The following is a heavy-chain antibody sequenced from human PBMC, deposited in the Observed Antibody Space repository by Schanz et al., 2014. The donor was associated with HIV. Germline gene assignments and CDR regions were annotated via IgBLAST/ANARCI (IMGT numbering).Heavy chain of an antibody. V-gene: IGHV1-18*01. J-gene: IGHJ5*02. D-gene: IGHD2-15*01. CDR2: ISNYIGNT. CDR1: GGIFSYHA. CDR3: ARGSCSGGTCYSGDP. Sequence: QVQLVQSGAEVKKPGSSVKVSCKASGGIFSYHAINWVRQAPGQGLEWMGWISNYIGNTDYAQNLQDRVTMTADTFTNTAYMELRSLRSDDTAVYYCARGSCSGGTCYSGDPWGQGTLVTVSA.